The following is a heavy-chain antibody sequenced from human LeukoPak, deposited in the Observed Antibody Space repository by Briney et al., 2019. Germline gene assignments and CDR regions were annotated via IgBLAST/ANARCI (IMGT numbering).Heavy chain of an antibody. CDR1: GFIFSSYG. J-gene: IGHJ4*02. CDR3: AKDRRGTVVRGPIMQTRDYYFEY. Sequence: GGSLRLSCAASGFIFSSYGMHWVRQAPGKGLEWVAFIRFDGSNKYYADSVKGRFIISRDNSKNTLYLQMNSLRAEDTAVYYCAKDRRGTVVRGPIMQTRDYYFEYWGQGTLVTVSS. D-gene: IGHD3-10*01. V-gene: IGHV3-30*02. CDR2: IRFDGSNK.